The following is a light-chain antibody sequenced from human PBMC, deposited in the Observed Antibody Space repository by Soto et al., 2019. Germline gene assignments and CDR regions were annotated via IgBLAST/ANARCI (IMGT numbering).Light chain of an antibody. CDR3: QQRSNWGHT. V-gene: IGKV3-11*01. Sequence: EIVLTQSPATLSLSPGERATLSCRASQSVSSYLAWYQQKPVQAPRLLIYDASNRATGIPARFSGSGSGTDFTLTISSLEPEDFAVYYCQQRSNWGHTFGGGTKVEIK. CDR2: DAS. J-gene: IGKJ4*01. CDR1: QSVSSY.